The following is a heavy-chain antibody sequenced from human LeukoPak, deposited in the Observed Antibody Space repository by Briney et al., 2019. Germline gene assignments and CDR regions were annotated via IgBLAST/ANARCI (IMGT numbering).Heavy chain of an antibody. Sequence: GGSLRLSCAASGFTFSSYWMSWVRQAPGKGLEWVANVKQDGSEKYYVDSVKGRFTISRDNAKNSLYLQMNSLRAEDTAVYYCASDRTIAAAGTYYYYGMDVWGQGTTVTVSS. CDR2: VKQDGSEK. J-gene: IGHJ6*02. D-gene: IGHD6-13*01. CDR3: ASDRTIAAAGTYYYYGMDV. CDR1: GFTFSSYW. V-gene: IGHV3-7*03.